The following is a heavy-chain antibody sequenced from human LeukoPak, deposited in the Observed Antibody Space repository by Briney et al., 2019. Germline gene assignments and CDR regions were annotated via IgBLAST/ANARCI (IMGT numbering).Heavy chain of an antibody. V-gene: IGHV1-46*01. CDR2: INPSGGST. Sequence: GASLKVSCKASGYTFTSYYMHWVRQSPGQGLEWMGIINPSGGSTSYAQKFQGRVTMTRDTSTSTVYMELSSLRSEDTAVYYCARMWYYYDSSGSGMDVWGQGTTVTVSS. CDR1: GYTFTSYY. D-gene: IGHD3-22*01. J-gene: IGHJ6*02. CDR3: ARMWYYYDSSGSGMDV.